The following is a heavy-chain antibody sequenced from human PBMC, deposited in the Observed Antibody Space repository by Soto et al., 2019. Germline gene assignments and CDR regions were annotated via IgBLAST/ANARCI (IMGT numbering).Heavy chain of an antibody. CDR2: INPNSGGT. D-gene: IGHD1-1*01. Sequence: ASVKVSCKASGYTFSDYYIHWVRQAPGQRLEWMGWINPNSGGTKYAPKFQGGVTMSRDTSITTAYMELSRLRSGDTAVYYCAREPATAKPEGVDFWGQGTRVTVSS. CDR3: AREPATAKPEGVDF. J-gene: IGHJ4*02. V-gene: IGHV1-2*02. CDR1: GYTFSDYY.